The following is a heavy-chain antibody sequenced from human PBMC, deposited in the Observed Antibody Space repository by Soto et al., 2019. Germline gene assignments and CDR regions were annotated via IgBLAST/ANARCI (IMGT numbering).Heavy chain of an antibody. CDR3: ASGPPGSYYGMDV. J-gene: IGHJ6*02. CDR1: GGSISSYY. V-gene: IGHV4-59*01. Sequence: SETLSLTCTVSGGSISSYYWSWIRQPPGKGLEWIGYIYYSGSTNYNPSLKSRVTISVDTSKNQFSLKLSSVTAADTAVYYCASGPPGSYYGMDVWGQGTTVTVSS. CDR2: IYYSGST. D-gene: IGHD3-10*01.